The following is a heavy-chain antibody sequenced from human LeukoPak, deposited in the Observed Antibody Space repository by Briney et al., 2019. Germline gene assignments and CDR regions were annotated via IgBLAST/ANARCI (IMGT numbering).Heavy chain of an antibody. J-gene: IGHJ3*01. D-gene: IGHD6-13*01. V-gene: IGHV1-2*02. Sequence: ASVKVSCKASEYTFTGYYMHWVRQAPGQGLEWMGWINPNSGGTNYAQKFQGRVTMTRDTSISTDYMELSRLRSDDTAVYYCARISSSNWYNERGAFDVWGQGTMVTVSS. CDR3: ARISSSNWYNERGAFDV. CDR1: EYTFTGYY. CDR2: INPNSGGT.